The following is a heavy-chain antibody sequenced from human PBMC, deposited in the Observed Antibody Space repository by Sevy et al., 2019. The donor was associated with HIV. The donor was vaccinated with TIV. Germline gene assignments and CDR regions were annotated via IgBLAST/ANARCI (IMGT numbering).Heavy chain of an antibody. Sequence: SETLSLTCTVSGGSISFYYWSWIRQAAGKGLEWIGRIHTSGSTNYNPSLKSRVTMSVDTSKNQLSLNLNSLTAADTVVYYCARVPRAGGFGESPIYYMDVWGKGTTVTVSS. CDR1: GGSISFYY. V-gene: IGHV4-4*07. CDR3: ARVPRAGGFGESPIYYMDV. J-gene: IGHJ6*03. D-gene: IGHD3-10*01. CDR2: IHTSGST.